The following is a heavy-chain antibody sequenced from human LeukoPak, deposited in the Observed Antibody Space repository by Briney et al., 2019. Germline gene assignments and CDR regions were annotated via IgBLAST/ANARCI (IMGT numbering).Heavy chain of an antibody. CDR3: AREVTIFGGVDV. CDR1: GGSISSGGYY. CDR2: IYYSGST. D-gene: IGHD3-3*01. V-gene: IGHV4-31*03. Sequence: SETLSLTCTVSGGSISSGGYYWSWIRQHPGKGLEGIGYIYYSGSTYYNPSLKSRVTISVDTSKNKFSLKLSSVTAADTAVYYCAREVTIFGGVDVWGKGTTVTVSS. J-gene: IGHJ6*04.